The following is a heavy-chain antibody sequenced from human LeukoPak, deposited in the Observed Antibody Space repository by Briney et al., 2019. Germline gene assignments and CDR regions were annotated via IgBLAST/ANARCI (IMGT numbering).Heavy chain of an antibody. V-gene: IGHV3-53*01. CDR2: IYSGGST. CDR3: AKEEGVVVVAH. D-gene: IGHD2-15*01. CDR1: GXTVSSNY. J-gene: IGHJ1*01. Sequence: GGSLRLSCAASGXTVSSNYMRWVRQAPGKGLEWVAVIYSGGSTNYEESVKGRLTISRDNTKTTLYLEMNSLRCEDMGEYYGAKEEGVVVVAHWGESTLVTVSS.